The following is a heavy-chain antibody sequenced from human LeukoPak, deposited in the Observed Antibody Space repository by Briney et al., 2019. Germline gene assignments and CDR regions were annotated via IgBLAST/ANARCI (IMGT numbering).Heavy chain of an antibody. V-gene: IGHV4-30-2*01. D-gene: IGHD2-15*01. CDR3: ASTRGYCSGGSCYPKSYYFDY. CDR1: GGSISSGGYS. Sequence: SQTLSLTCAVSGGSISSGGYSWSWIRQPPGKGLEWIGYIYHRGSTYYNPSLKSRVTISVDRSKNQFSLKLSSVTAADTAVYYCASTRGYCSGGSCYPKSYYFDYWGQGTLVTVSS. CDR2: IYHRGST. J-gene: IGHJ4*02.